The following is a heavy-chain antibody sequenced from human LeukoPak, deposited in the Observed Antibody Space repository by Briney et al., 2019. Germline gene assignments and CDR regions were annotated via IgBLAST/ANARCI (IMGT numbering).Heavy chain of an antibody. CDR1: RYTFTSYG. CDR3: ARGGTTDWIHFDY. Sequence: GASVKVSCKASRYTFTSYGISWVRQAPGQGLEWMGWISAYNGNTNYAQKLQGRVTMTTDTSTSTAYIELRSLRSDGTAVYYCARGGTTDWIHFDYWGQGTLVTVSS. D-gene: IGHD1-14*01. V-gene: IGHV1-18*01. J-gene: IGHJ4*02. CDR2: ISAYNGNT.